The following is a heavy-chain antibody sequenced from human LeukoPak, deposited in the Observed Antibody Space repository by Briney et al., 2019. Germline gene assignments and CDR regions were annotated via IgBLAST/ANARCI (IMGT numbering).Heavy chain of an antibody. CDR1: GGSISSGGYY. J-gene: IGHJ5*02. CDR3: ARDQLPYNWFDP. V-gene: IGHV4-30-4*08. Sequence: SETLSLTCTVSGGSISSGGYYWSWIRQPPGKDLEWIGYIYYSGSTYYNPSLKSRVTISVDTSKNQFSLKLSSVTAADTAVYYCARDQLPYNWFDPWGQGTLVTVSS. CDR2: IYYSGST. D-gene: IGHD2-2*01.